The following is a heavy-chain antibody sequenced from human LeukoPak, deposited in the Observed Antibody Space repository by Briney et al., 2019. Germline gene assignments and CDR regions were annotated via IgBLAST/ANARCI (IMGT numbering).Heavy chain of an antibody. Sequence: PSETLSLTCTVSGGSISSSSYYWGWIRQPPGKGLEWIGSIYYSGSTYYNPSLKSRVTISVDTSKNQFSLKLSSVTAADTAVYYCARHDIVVVPFDPWGQGTLVTVYS. V-gene: IGHV4-39*01. D-gene: IGHD2-2*01. CDR3: ARHDIVVVPFDP. J-gene: IGHJ5*02. CDR1: GGSISSSSYY. CDR2: IYYSGST.